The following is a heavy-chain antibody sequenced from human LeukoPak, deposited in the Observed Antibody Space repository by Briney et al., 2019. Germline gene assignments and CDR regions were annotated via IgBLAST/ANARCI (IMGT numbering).Heavy chain of an antibody. CDR3: AREYSSSWYSDYYYGMDV. V-gene: IGHV6-1*01. CDR2: TYYRSKWYN. CDR1: GDSVSSNSAA. Sequence: SQTLSLTCAISGDSVSSNSAAWNWIRQSPSRGLEWLGGTYYRSKWYNDYAVSVKSRITINPDTSKNQFSLQLNSVTPEDTAVYYCAREYSSSWYSDYYYGMDVWGQGTTVTVSS. D-gene: IGHD6-13*01. J-gene: IGHJ6*02.